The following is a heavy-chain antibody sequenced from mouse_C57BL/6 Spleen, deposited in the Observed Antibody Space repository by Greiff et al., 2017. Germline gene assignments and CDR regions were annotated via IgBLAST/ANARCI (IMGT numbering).Heavy chain of an antibody. CDR3: ARTYDYGGYFDV. CDR2: IYPGSGST. V-gene: IGHV1-55*01. Sequence: QVQLKPPGAELVKPGASVKMSCKASGYTFTSYWITWVKQRPGQGLEWIGDIYPGSGSTNYNEKFKSKATLTVDTSSSTAYMQLSSLTSENSAVYYCARTYDYGGYFDVWGTGTTVTVSS. CDR1: GYTFTSYW. D-gene: IGHD2-4*01. J-gene: IGHJ1*03.